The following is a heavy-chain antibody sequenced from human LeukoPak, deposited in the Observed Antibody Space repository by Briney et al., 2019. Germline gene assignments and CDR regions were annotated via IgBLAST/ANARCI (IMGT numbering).Heavy chain of an antibody. D-gene: IGHD2-2*01. Sequence: GGSLRLSCVASGFTFSSYWMHWVRQAAGRGLVWVSRINSEGSSTSYADCVKGRFILSIDDAKNTLYLQMNSLRAEDTAVYYCARPRYQLLSVIDYWGQGTLVTVSS. J-gene: IGHJ4*02. CDR2: INSEGSST. CDR3: ARPRYQLLSVIDY. CDR1: GFTFSSYW. V-gene: IGHV3-74*01.